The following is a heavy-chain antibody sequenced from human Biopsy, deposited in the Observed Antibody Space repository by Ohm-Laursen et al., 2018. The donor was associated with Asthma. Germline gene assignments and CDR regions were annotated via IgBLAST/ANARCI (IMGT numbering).Heavy chain of an antibody. D-gene: IGHD2-2*01. CDR1: GGAFNTYV. V-gene: IGHV1-69*13. CDR3: ARKAGSCISRTCYSLDF. Sequence: SVTVSCKSLGGAFNTYVIGWVRQAPGKGLEWMGGINSVFGTTTYPQKFQERVTITADDSTSTVYMELSSLRSEDTAVYYCARKAGSCISRTCYSLDFWGQGTLVTVSS. CDR2: INSVFGTT. J-gene: IGHJ4*02.